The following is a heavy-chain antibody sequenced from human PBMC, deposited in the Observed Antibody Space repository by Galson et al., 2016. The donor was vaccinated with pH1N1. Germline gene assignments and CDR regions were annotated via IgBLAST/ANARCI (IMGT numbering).Heavy chain of an antibody. CDR2: IIPIFNPV. J-gene: IGHJ2*01. Sequence: SVKVSCKASGGTFGSYGINWVRQAPGQGLEWMGGIIPIFNPVKYEQNFQGRVTITADESTTTAYMELSSLRSEDTAMYYCAREDYYDTDLSDWYFDLWGRGTLLTVSS. CDR1: GGTFGSYG. V-gene: IGHV1-69*13. D-gene: IGHD3-22*01. CDR3: AREDYYDTDLSDWYFDL.